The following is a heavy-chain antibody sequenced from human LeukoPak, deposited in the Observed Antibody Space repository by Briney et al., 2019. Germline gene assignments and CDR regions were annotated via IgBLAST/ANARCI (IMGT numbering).Heavy chain of an antibody. CDR1: GFTFSSYS. D-gene: IGHD3-22*01. CDR2: ISSSSSSTI. J-gene: IGHJ6*03. Sequence: PGGSLRLSCAASGFTFSSYSMNWVRQAPRKGLEWVSYISSSSSSTIYYADSVKGRFTISRDNAKNSLYLQMNSLRAEDTAVYYCARYYYDTSDYYALYSYYYYIDVWGKGTTVTVSS. CDR3: ARYYYDTSDYYALYSYYYYIDV. V-gene: IGHV3-48*01.